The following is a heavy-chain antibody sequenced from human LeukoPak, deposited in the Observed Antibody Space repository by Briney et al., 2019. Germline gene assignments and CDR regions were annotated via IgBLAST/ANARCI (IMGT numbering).Heavy chain of an antibody. CDR3: ARDNYGGDFDY. CDR2: IYYSGST. Sequence: SSETLSLTCTVSGGSISSYYWSWIRQPPGKGLEWIGYIYYSGSTNYNPSLKSRVTISVDTSKNQFSLKLSSVTAADTAVYYCARDNYGGDFDYWGQGTLVTVSS. D-gene: IGHD4-23*01. CDR1: GGSISSYY. V-gene: IGHV4-59*01. J-gene: IGHJ4*02.